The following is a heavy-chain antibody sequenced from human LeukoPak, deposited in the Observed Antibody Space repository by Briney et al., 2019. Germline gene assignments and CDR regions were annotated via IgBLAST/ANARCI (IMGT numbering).Heavy chain of an antibody. CDR1: GFTFIKSW. CDR3: VAESRYSSDWYVFFGY. D-gene: IGHD6-19*01. Sequence: PGGSLRLSCAASGFTFIKSWMSWVRQAPGKGLEWVGRIKSKNDGETTDYGAPVKGRFTISRDDSKNTVYLQMNSLKTEDTAMYYCVAESRYSSDWYVFFGYWGQGSLVTVSS. V-gene: IGHV3-15*07. J-gene: IGHJ1*01. CDR2: IKSKNDGETT.